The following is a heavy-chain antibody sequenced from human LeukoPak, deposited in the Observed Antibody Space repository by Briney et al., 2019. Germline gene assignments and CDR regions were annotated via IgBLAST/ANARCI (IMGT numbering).Heavy chain of an antibody. CDR2: IYHSGST. Sequence: SETLSLTCTVSGGSITSYYWSWIRQPPGKGLEWIGSIYHSGSTYYNPSLKSRVTISVDTSKNQFSLKLSSVTAADTAVYYCARLGVAARPFDYWGQGTLVTVSS. D-gene: IGHD6-6*01. V-gene: IGHV4-59*08. CDR3: ARLGVAARPFDY. J-gene: IGHJ4*02. CDR1: GGSITSYY.